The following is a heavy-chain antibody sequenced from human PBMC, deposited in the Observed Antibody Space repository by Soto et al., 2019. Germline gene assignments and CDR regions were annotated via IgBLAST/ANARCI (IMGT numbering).Heavy chain of an antibody. V-gene: IGHV3-30*18. CDR3: AKVSSDRGYYYFAMDV. D-gene: IGHD3-10*01. CDR2: MSYDGSEK. CDR1: GFAFSSYG. Sequence: QVQLVESGGGVVPPGRSLRLSCAASGFAFSSYGMHWVRQAPGKGLEWVAVMSYDGSEKFYTDPVKGRFTISRDNLKKTLYLQMNSVRAEDTAVYFCAKVSSDRGYYYFAMDVWGQGTTVTVSS. J-gene: IGHJ6*02.